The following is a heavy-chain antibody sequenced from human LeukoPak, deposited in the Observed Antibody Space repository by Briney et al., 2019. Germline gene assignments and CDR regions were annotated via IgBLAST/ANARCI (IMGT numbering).Heavy chain of an antibody. J-gene: IGHJ6*02. Sequence: GASVKVSCKASGYTFTSYGISWVRQAPGQGLEWMGWISAYNGNTNYAQKLQGRVTMTTDTSTSTAYMELRSLRSDDTAVYYCAVPRCSGGSCYSSPAAMDVWGQGTTVTVSS. D-gene: IGHD2-15*01. CDR2: ISAYNGNT. CDR3: AVPRCSGGSCYSSPAAMDV. CDR1: GYTFTSYG. V-gene: IGHV1-18*01.